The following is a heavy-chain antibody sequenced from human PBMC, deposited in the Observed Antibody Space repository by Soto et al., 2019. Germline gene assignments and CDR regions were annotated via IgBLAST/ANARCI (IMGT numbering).Heavy chain of an antibody. D-gene: IGHD2-21*01. CDR3: ARDLFGPLDY. CDR2: IWYDGSNK. J-gene: IGHJ4*02. V-gene: IGHV3-33*01. CDR1: GFTFSNYG. Sequence: GGSLRLSCAASGFTFSNYGMHWVRQAPGKGLEWVALIWYDGSNKYYADSVKGRFTISRDTSKNTLYLQMNTLRAEDTAVCYCARDLFGPLDYWGEGTPVTVSS.